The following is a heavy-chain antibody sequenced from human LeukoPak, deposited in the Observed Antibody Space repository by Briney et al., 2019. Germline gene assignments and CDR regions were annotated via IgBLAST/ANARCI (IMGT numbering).Heavy chain of an antibody. V-gene: IGHV4-61*02. J-gene: IGHJ6*03. D-gene: IGHD2-2*01. CDR2: IYTSGST. CDR3: ARTPVLVVVPADEYTEGGYYYYYYMDV. Sequence: SETLSLTCTVSGVSISSGSYYWSWIRQPAGKGLEWIVRIYTSGSTHYNPSLKSRVTISVDTSKNQFSLKLSSVTAADTAVYYCARTPVLVVVPADEYTEGGYYYYYYMDVWGKGTTVTVSS. CDR1: GVSISSGSYY.